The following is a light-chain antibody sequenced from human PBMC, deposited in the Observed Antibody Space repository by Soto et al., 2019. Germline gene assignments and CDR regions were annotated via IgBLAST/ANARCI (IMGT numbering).Light chain of an antibody. CDR2: EPS. V-gene: IGKV3-11*01. CDR3: QQHINLPLT. J-gene: IGKJ4*01. Sequence: EIVLTQSPATLSLSPGERATLSCRASQTVSSSLAWYQQKPGQAPRLLIYEPSNRATGIPARFSGSGTGADFTLTISSLEPEDFALYYCQQHINLPLTFGGGTKVEIK. CDR1: QTVSSS.